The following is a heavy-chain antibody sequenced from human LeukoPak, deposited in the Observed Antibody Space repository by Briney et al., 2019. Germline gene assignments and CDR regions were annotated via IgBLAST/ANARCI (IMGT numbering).Heavy chain of an antibody. V-gene: IGHV3-9*01. J-gene: IGHJ4*02. Sequence: GRSLRLSCVASGFTFYDYAMHWVRQAPGKGLEWVSGISWNSGNIGYADSVKGRFTISRDNAKNSLYLQMNSLRAEDTALYYCTKDISGSGYYYSDYWGQGTLVTVSS. D-gene: IGHD3-22*01. CDR1: GFTFYDYA. CDR2: ISWNSGNI. CDR3: TKDISGSGYYYSDY.